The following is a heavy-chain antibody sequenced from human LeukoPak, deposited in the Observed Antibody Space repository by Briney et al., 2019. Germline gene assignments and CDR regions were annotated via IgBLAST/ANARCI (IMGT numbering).Heavy chain of an antibody. CDR3: ARESRVRRKYYFDY. CDR2: IYSGGST. CDR1: GFTVSSNY. Sequence: GGSLRLSCAASGFTVSSNYTSWVRQAPGKGLEWVSVIYSGGSTYYADSVKGRFTISRDNSKNTLYLQMNSLRAEDTAVYYCARESRVRRKYYFDYWGQRTLVTVSS. J-gene: IGHJ4*02. V-gene: IGHV3-66*01.